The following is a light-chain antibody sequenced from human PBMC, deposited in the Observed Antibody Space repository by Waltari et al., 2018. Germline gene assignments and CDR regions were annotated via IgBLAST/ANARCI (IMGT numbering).Light chain of an antibody. CDR2: EVS. CDR1: SSDVGGYNY. J-gene: IGLJ1*01. V-gene: IGLV2-14*01. Sequence: QSALTQPASVSGYPGQSITISCTGTSSDVGGYNYVSWYQQHPGKAPKLMIYEVSNRPSGVSTRFSGSKSGNTASLTISGLQAEDEADYYCSSYTSSSTYVFGTGTKVTVL. CDR3: SSYTSSSTYV.